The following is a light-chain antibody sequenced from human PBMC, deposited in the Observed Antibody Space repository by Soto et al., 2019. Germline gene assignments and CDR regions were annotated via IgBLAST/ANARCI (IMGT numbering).Light chain of an antibody. CDR3: QSYDSSFWV. CDR2: GNN. V-gene: IGLV1-40*01. J-gene: IGLJ3*02. Sequence: QSVLTQPPSVSGAPGQRVTISCAGSSSNIGAGYEVHWYQQLPGTAPKVLIYGNNNRPSGVPDRFSGSKSGTSASLVITGLQAEDAADYYCQSYDSSFWVFGGGTKLTVL. CDR1: SSNIGAGYE.